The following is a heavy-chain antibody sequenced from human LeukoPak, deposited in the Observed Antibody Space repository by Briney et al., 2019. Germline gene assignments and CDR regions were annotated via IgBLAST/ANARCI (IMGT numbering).Heavy chain of an antibody. CDR1: GFTFSSYG. V-gene: IGHV3-33*01. Sequence: GGSLRLSCAASGFTFSSYGMHWVRQAPGRGLEWVTVIWYDGSSEYYADSVKGRFTISRDNSKNTLYLQMNSLRAEDTAVYYCARGGIQLWRRYYFDYWGQGTLVTVSS. CDR2: IWYDGSSE. J-gene: IGHJ4*02. D-gene: IGHD5-18*01. CDR3: ARGGIQLWRRYYFDY.